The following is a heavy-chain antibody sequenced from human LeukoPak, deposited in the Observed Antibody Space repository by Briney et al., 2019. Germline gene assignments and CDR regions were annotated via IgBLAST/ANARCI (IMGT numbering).Heavy chain of an antibody. CDR2: ISGSGGST. CDR3: ARIVVVPAAIGP. CDR1: GFTFSSYA. V-gene: IGHV3-23*01. Sequence: GGSLRLSCAASGFTFSSYAMSWVRQAPGKGLEWVSAISGSGGSTYYADSVMGRFTISRDNSKNTLYLQMNSLRAEDTAVYYCARIVVVPAAIGPWGQGTLVTVSS. J-gene: IGHJ5*02. D-gene: IGHD2-2*01.